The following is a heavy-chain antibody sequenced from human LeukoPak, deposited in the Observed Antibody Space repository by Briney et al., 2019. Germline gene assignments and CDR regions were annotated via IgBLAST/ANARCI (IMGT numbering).Heavy chain of an antibody. Sequence: GGSLRLSCAASGFTFSSYAMSWVRQAPGKGLEWVSAISGSGGSTYYADSVKGRFTISRDNSKNTLYLQMNSLRAEDTAVYYCAKPKMVTDYYYYMDVWGTGTTVTVSS. D-gene: IGHD5-18*01. CDR1: GFTFSSYA. J-gene: IGHJ6*03. V-gene: IGHV3-23*01. CDR3: AKPKMVTDYYYYMDV. CDR2: ISGSGGST.